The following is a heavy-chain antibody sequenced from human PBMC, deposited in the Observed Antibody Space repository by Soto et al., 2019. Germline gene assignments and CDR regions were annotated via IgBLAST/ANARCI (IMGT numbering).Heavy chain of an antibody. D-gene: IGHD2-15*01. V-gene: IGHV1-69*02. Sequence: QVQLVQSGAEVKKPGSSVKVSCKASGGTFSSDTINWVRQAPGQGLEWMGRIIPILGIANYAQEFQGRVTITADKSTSTAYMELSSLRSEDTAVYYCARVRDGNGGCLDCWGQGTLVTVSS. CDR2: IIPILGIA. CDR3: ARVRDGNGGCLDC. CDR1: GGTFSSDT. J-gene: IGHJ4*02.